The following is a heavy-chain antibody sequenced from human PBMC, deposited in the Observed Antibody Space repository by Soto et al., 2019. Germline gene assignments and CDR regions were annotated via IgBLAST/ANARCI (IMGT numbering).Heavy chain of an antibody. CDR1: GGTFSSYT. J-gene: IGHJ5*02. Sequence: QVRLVQSGAEVKKPGSSVKVSCKASGGTFSSYTISWVRQAPGQGLEWMGRIIPILGIANYAQKFQGRVTITADKSTSTAYMELSSLRSEDTAVYYCARHDDILTGYEFDPWGQGTLVTVSS. V-gene: IGHV1-69*02. D-gene: IGHD3-9*01. CDR2: IIPILGIA. CDR3: ARHDDILTGYEFDP.